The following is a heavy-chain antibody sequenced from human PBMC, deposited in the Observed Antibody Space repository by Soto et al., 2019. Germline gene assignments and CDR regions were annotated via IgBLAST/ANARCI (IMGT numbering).Heavy chain of an antibody. CDR3: AREGYDSSGYYYHAFDI. D-gene: IGHD3-22*01. CDR2: ISSSSSYI. CDR1: GFTFSSYS. J-gene: IGHJ3*02. Sequence: GSLRLSCAASGFTFSSYSMNWVRQAPGKGLEWVSSISSSSSYIYYADSVKGRFTISRDNAKNSLYLQMNSLRAEDTAVYYCAREGYDSSGYYYHAFDIWGQGTMVTVSS. V-gene: IGHV3-21*01.